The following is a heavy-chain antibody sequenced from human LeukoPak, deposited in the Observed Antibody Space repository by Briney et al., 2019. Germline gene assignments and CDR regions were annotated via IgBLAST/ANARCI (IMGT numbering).Heavy chain of an antibody. CDR2: VYYTGST. D-gene: IGHD3-16*01. V-gene: IGHV4-31*03. CDR1: GGSISSGGCY. J-gene: IGHJ4*02. Sequence: SQTLSLTCTVSGGSISSGGCYWSWIRQHAGKGLEWIGYVYYTGSTYYNPSLKSRVTISVDTSKNQFSLKLSSVTAADTALYYCARSRLPYGFDYWGQGTLVTVSS. CDR3: ARSRLPYGFDY.